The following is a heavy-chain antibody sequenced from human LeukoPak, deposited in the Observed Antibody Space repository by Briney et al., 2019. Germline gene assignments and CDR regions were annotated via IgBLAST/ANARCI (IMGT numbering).Heavy chain of an antibody. CDR2: IYTSGRT. CDR1: GGSISSYY. CDR3: ARDSYDFWSGHHFDY. D-gene: IGHD3-3*01. V-gene: IGHV4-4*07. Sequence: SETLSLTCTVSGGSISSYYWSWIRQPAGKGLEWIGRIYTSGRTNYNPSLKSRVTMSVDTSKNQFSLKLSSVTAADTAVYYCARDSYDFWSGHHFDYWGQGTLVTVSS. J-gene: IGHJ4*01.